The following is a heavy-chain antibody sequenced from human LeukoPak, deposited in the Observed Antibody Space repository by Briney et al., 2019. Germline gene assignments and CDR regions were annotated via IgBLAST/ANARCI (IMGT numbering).Heavy chain of an antibody. CDR1: GYTFTSYG. D-gene: IGHD3-10*01. J-gene: IGHJ4*02. CDR3: ATDTPSITMAWIHPPTF. CDR2: ISAYNGNT. Sequence: GASVKVSCKASGYTFTSYGISWVRQAPGQGLEWMGWISAYNGNTNYAQKLQGRVTMTTDTSTSTAYMELRSLRSEDTAVYYCATDTPSITMAWIHPPTFWGQGTLVTVSS. V-gene: IGHV1-18*01.